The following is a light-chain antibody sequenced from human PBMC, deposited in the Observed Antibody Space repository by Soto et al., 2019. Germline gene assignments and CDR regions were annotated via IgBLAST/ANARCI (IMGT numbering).Light chain of an antibody. J-gene: IGKJ2*01. V-gene: IGKV3-20*01. CDR3: QQFGSSIPHT. CDR1: QVIGSRY. CDR2: GAS. Sequence: EIVMTQSPGTLSVSPGERATISCRASQVIGSRYLAWYHQKSGQAPRLLIYGASSRATGIPDRFSGSGSGTDFTLTISRLEPEDVGVYYCQQFGSSIPHTFGQGTQLEIK.